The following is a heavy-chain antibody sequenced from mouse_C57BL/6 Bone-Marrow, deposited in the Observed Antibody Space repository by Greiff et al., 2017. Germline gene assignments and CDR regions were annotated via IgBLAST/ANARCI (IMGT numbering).Heavy chain of an antibody. CDR2: INPSTGGT. J-gene: IGHJ4*01. D-gene: IGHD1-1*01. V-gene: IGHV1-42*01. CDR3: ARARYYGSSYKDYYAMDY. CDR1: GYSFTGYY. Sequence: VQLQQSGPELVKPEASVKISCKASGYSFTGYYMNWVKQSPEKSLEWIGEINPSTGGTTYNQKFKAKATLTVDKSSSTAYMQLKSLTSEDSAVYNCARARYYGSSYKDYYAMDYWGQGTSVTVSS.